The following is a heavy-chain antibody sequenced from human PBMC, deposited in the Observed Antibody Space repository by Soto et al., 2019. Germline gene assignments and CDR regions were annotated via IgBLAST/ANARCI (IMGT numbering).Heavy chain of an antibody. CDR1: GYDFINHY. CDR2: VSPNGGAT. D-gene: IGHD3-10*01. CDR3: ARELNAYFSPGSLHGFFDY. V-gene: IGHV1-2*02. Sequence: ASVKVSCKASGYDFINHYIHWMRQAPGQGLEWMGWVSPNGGATKYAQKFQGRVSMTGDTFSSTVYMDLRGLRSDDTALYYCARELNAYFSPGSLHGFFDYWGQGTLVTVSS. J-gene: IGHJ4*02.